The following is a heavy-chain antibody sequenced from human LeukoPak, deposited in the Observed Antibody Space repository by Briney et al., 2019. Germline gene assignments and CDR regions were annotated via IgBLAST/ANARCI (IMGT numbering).Heavy chain of an antibody. D-gene: IGHD4-17*01. CDR1: GGSISSSSYY. V-gene: IGHV4-39*01. CDR3: AKMGGDYGQFDY. CDR2: IYYSGST. Sequence: KPSGTLSLTCTVSGGSISSSSYYWGGIRQPPGKGLEWIGSIYYSGSTYYNPSLKSRVTISVDTSKNQFSLKLSSVTAADTAVYYCAKMGGDYGQFDYWGQGTLVTVSS. J-gene: IGHJ4*02.